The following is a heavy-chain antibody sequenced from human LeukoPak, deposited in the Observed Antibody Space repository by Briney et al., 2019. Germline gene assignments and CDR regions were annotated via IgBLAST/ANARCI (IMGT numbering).Heavy chain of an antibody. CDR1: GGTFSSYA. J-gene: IGHJ3*02. Sequence: SVKVSCTASGGTFSSYAISWVRQAPGQGLEWMGRIIPILGIANYAQKFQGRVTITADKSTSTAYMELSSLRSEDTAVYYCARMSDSSGYYYVNAALGAFDIWGQGTMVTVSS. CDR3: ARMSDSSGYYYVNAALGAFDI. CDR2: IIPILGIA. V-gene: IGHV1-69*04. D-gene: IGHD3-22*01.